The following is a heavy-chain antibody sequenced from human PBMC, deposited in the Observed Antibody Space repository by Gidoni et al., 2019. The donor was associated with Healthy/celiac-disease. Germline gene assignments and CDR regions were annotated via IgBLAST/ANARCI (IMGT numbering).Heavy chain of an antibody. CDR3: ARQGIEAAGTD. CDR1: RCSISSSSYY. CDR2: IYYSWST. J-gene: IGHJ4*02. V-gene: IGHV4-39*01. D-gene: IGHD6-13*01. Sequence: QLQLQESGPGLVKPSETLSLTCTVSRCSISSSSYYWGWIRQPPGKGLAWIGSIYYSWSTYYNPSLKSRVTISVDTSKNQFSLKLSAVTAADTAVYYCARQGIEAAGTDWGQGTLVTVSS.